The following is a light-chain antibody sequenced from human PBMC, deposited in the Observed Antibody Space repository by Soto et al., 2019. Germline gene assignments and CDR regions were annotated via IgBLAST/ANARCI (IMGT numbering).Light chain of an antibody. CDR3: QHSSGT. Sequence: DIQMTQSPSSLSASEGDRVTITCRASQSISTRLAWYQQRPGKARKVLISEASTLESGGPSRFSGSGSGTDFTLTISIPQPDDVATYYAQHSSGTFGNGTKVEIK. CDR1: QSISTR. CDR2: EAS. J-gene: IGKJ1*01. V-gene: IGKV1-5*01.